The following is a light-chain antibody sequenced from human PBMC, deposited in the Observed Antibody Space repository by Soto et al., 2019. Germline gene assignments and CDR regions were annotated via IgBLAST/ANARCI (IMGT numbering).Light chain of an antibody. J-gene: IGLJ2*01. CDR2: DNS. Sequence: QSVLTQPPSVSGAPGQRLTISCTGSSSNFGAGYDVHWYQQVPGTAPKLLIYDNSNRPSGVPDRFSGSKSGTSASLAITGLQAEDAADYYCQSYDSSLTAVVFGGGTKLTVL. V-gene: IGLV1-40*01. CDR1: SSNFGAGYD. CDR3: QSYDSSLTAVV.